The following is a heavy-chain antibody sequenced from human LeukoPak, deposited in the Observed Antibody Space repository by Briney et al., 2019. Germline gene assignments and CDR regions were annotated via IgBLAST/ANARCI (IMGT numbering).Heavy chain of an antibody. CDR2: IYYSGST. CDR1: GGSISSGGYY. D-gene: IGHD1-14*01. Sequence: SQTLSLTCTVSGGSISSGGYYWSWTRQHPGKGLEWIGYIYYSGSTYYNPSLKSRVTISVDTSKNQFSLKLSSVTAADTAVYYCARDHNGLFDYWGQGTLVTASS. V-gene: IGHV4-31*03. J-gene: IGHJ4*02. CDR3: ARDHNGLFDY.